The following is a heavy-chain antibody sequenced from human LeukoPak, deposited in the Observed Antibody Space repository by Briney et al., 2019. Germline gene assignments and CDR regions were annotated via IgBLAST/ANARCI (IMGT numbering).Heavy chain of an antibody. CDR2: ISSSGSTI. CDR3: ARSQWLAGNWFDP. CDR1: GGSISSGGYY. V-gene: IGHV3-11*01. J-gene: IGHJ5*02. D-gene: IGHD6-19*01. Sequence: LSLTCTVSGGSISSGGYYWSWIRQAPGKGLEWVSYISSSGSTIYYADSVKGRFTISRDNAKNSLYLQMNSLRAEDTAVYYCARSQWLAGNWFDPWGQGTLVTVSS.